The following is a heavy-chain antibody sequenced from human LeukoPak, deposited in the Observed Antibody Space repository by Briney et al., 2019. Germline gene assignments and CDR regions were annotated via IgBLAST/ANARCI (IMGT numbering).Heavy chain of an antibody. D-gene: IGHD4/OR15-4a*01. CDR1: GGSLSPHY. Sequence: PSETLSLTCAVSGGSLSPHYWSWIRRPLGKGLEWIGEINNRGTTNYSPSLRGRATISVDTSKNQFSLRLTSVTAADTAIYYCAGVPLWWPTPFDFWGQGTLATVSS. V-gene: IGHV4-34*01. CDR2: INNRGTT. CDR3: AGVPLWWPTPFDF. J-gene: IGHJ4*02.